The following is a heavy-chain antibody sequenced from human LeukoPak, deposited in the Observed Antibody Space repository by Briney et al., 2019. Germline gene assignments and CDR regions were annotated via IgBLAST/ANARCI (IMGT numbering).Heavy chain of an antibody. CDR2: ISYDGSNK. Sequence: PGRSLRLSCAASGFTFSSYGMHWVRQAPGKGLEWVAVISYDGSNKYYADSVKGRFTISRDNSKNTLYLQMNSLRAEDTAVYYCAKRAVGAAYHFDYWGQGSLVTVSS. D-gene: IGHD2-15*01. CDR1: GFTFSSYG. J-gene: IGHJ4*02. V-gene: IGHV3-30*18. CDR3: AKRAVGAAYHFDY.